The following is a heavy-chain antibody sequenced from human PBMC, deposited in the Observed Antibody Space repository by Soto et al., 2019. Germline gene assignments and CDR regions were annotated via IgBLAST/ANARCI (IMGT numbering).Heavy chain of an antibody. D-gene: IGHD1-20*01. Sequence: QVQLMESGGGVVQTGRSLRLSCTASGFLFSSYGLHWVRQAPGKGLEWVTLISYDGSTKYYTDSVKGRFTISRDNSRNTLYLQMSSLRVEDTAVYYCAKGYTTKVTDWGQGTLVTVSS. CDR3: AKGYTTKVTD. V-gene: IGHV3-30*18. CDR2: ISYDGSTK. CDR1: GFLFSSYG. J-gene: IGHJ4*02.